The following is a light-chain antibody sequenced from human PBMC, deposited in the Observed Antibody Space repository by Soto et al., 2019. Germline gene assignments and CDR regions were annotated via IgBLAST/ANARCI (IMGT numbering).Light chain of an antibody. CDR3: AAWDDSLNGYYV. V-gene: IGLV1-44*01. CDR2: SNN. CDR1: SSNIGSNT. Sequence: QSVLTQPPSASGTPGQRVTISCSGGSSNIGSNTVSWYQQLPGTAPKLLIYSNNQRPSGVPDRFSGSKSGTSASLAISGLQSEDEADYYCAAWDDSLNGYYVFGTGTKVTVL. J-gene: IGLJ1*01.